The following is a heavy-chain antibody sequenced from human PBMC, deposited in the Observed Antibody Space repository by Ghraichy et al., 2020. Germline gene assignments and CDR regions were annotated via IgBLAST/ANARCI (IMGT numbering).Heavy chain of an antibody. CDR1: GGSISSYY. CDR2: IYTSGST. J-gene: IGHJ6*02. D-gene: IGHD6-13*01. CDR3: ARDHPYSSSWYSYYYYGMDV. Sequence: SETLSLTCTVSGGSISSYYWSWIRQPAGKGLEWIGRIYTSGSTNYNPSLKSRVTMSVDTSKNQFSLKLSSVTAADTAVYYCARDHPYSSSWYSYYYYGMDVWGQGTTVTVSS. V-gene: IGHV4-4*07.